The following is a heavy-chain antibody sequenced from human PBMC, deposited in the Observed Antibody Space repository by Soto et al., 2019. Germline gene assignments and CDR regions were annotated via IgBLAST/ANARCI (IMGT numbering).Heavy chain of an antibody. J-gene: IGHJ4*02. CDR1: GGSISSGGYS. D-gene: IGHD3-9*01. CDR2: IYHSGST. CDR3: AGSGGITIFF. V-gene: IGHV4-30-2*01. Sequence: PSETLSLTCAVSGGSISSGGYSWSWIRQPPGKGLEWIGYIYHSGSTYYNPSLKSRVTISVDRSRNQFSLKLSSVTAADTAVYYCAGSGGITIFFWGQGTLVTVSS.